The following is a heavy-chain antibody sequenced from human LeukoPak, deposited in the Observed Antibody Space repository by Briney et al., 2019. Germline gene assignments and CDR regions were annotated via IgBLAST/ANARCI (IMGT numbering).Heavy chain of an antibody. D-gene: IGHD1-26*01. Sequence: PGGSLRLSCAASGFTFSSYAMSWVRQAPGKGLEWVSAISGSGGSTYYADSVKGRFTISRDNPKNTLYLQMNSLRAEDTAVYYCAKDRARVGATFFDYWGQGTLVTVSS. CDR1: GFTFSSYA. CDR3: AKDRARVGATFFDY. V-gene: IGHV3-23*01. CDR2: ISGSGGST. J-gene: IGHJ4*02.